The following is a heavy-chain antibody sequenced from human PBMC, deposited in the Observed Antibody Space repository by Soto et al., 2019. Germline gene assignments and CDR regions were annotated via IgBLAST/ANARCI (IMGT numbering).Heavy chain of an antibody. V-gene: IGHV3-21*01. Sequence: GGSLRLSCAASGFTFSSYSMNWVRQAPGKGLEWVSSISSSSSYIYYADSVKGRFTISRDNAKNSLYLQMNSLRVEDTAVYYCARDSAFSGSYFSWFDPWGQGTLVTVSS. CDR2: ISSSSSYI. CDR1: GFTFSSYS. CDR3: ARDSAFSGSYFSWFDP. J-gene: IGHJ5*02. D-gene: IGHD1-26*01.